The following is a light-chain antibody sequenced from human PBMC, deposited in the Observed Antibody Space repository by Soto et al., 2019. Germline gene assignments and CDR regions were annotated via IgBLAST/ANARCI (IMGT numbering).Light chain of an antibody. CDR2: GNS. CDR1: SSNIGAGYD. J-gene: IGLJ1*01. V-gene: IGLV1-40*01. CDR3: QSYDSSLSGYV. Sequence: QSVLTQPPSVSGAPGQRVTISCTGSSSNIGAGYDVHWYQQLPGTAPKLLIYGNSNRPSGVPDRFSGSKSGTSAFLAITGLQAEDGADYYCQSYDSSLSGYVFGTGTKFTVL.